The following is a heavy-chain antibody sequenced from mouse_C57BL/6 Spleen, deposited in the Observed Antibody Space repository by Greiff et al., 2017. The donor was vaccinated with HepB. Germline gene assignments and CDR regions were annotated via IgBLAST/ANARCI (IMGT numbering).Heavy chain of an antibody. J-gene: IGHJ1*03. CDR3: ARPYYYGSSYWYFDV. Sequence: EVHLVESGGGLVQPGGSLSLSCAASGFTFPDYYMSWVRQPPGKALEWLGFIRNKANGYTTEYSASVKGRFTISRDNSQSILYLQMNALRAEDSATYYCARPYYYGSSYWYFDVWGTGTTVTVSS. D-gene: IGHD1-1*01. V-gene: IGHV7-3*01. CDR2: IRNKANGYTT. CDR1: GFTFPDYY.